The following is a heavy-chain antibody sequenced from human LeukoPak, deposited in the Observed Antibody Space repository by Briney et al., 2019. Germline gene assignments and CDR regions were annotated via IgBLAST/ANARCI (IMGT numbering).Heavy chain of an antibody. CDR2: ISTSGSTI. J-gene: IGHJ4*02. D-gene: IGHD3-22*01. V-gene: IGHV3-11*04. CDR3: ARVVSENSGYQGY. CDR1: GFTFSDYY. Sequence: GGSLRLSCAASGFTFSDYYMSWIGQSPGNGLEWVSYISTSGSTIYYADSVKGRFTVSRDNAKNSLFLQMNSLRAEDTAVHYCARVVSENSGYQGYWGQGTLLTVSS.